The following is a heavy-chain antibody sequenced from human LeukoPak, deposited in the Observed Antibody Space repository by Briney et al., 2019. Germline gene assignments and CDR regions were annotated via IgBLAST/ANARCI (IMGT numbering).Heavy chain of an antibody. D-gene: IGHD5-18*01. CDR2: IYSGGST. CDR1: GFTVSSNY. Sequence: PGGSLRLSCAASGFTVSSNYMSWVRQAPGKGLEWVSVIYSGGSTYYADSVKGRFTISRDNSKNTLYLQMNSLRAEDTAVYYCARVEAITYYYGMDVWSQGTTVTVSS. J-gene: IGHJ6*02. CDR3: ARVEAITYYYGMDV. V-gene: IGHV3-53*01.